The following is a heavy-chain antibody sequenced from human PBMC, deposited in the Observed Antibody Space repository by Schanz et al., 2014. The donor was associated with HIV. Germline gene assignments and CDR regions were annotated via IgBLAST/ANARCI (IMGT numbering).Heavy chain of an antibody. CDR1: GYTFTGYY. Sequence: QAQLVQSGDEVKKPGASVKVSCKASGYTFTGYYLHWIRQAPGQGLEWMGWFNPNSGGRIYPQKFEGRVTMTRDTSISTAYMELSSLRYDDTAVYYCAREPSFSGLDVWGQGTTVIVSS. CDR2: FNPNSGGR. CDR3: AREPSFSGLDV. V-gene: IGHV1-2*02. D-gene: IGHD6-6*01. J-gene: IGHJ6*02.